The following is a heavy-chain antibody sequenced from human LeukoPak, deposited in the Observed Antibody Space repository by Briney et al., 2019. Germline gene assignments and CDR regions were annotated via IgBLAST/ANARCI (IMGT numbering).Heavy chain of an antibody. CDR2: TYYRSKWYN. Sequence: SQTLSLTCVISGDSVSSNSAAWNWIRQSPSRGLEWLGRTYYRSKWYNDYAVSVKSRITINPDASKNQFSLQLNSVTPEDTAVYYCARGIAVAGKSGYFQHWGQGTLVTVSS. CDR3: ARGIAVAGKSGYFQH. J-gene: IGHJ1*01. V-gene: IGHV6-1*01. D-gene: IGHD6-19*01. CDR1: GDSVSSNSAA.